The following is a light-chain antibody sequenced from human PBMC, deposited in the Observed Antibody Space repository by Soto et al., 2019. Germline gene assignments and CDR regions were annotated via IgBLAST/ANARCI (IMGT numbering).Light chain of an antibody. Sequence: DVVRTQSPLSLPVTPGEPASISCSSSQSLLRSKGYVNLDWYLQKPGQSPQLLIYLGSNRASGVPDRFSGSVSGTDFTLKISEVEAEDFGVYYCMQALQTPRTFGQGTKLEIK. CDR2: LGS. J-gene: IGKJ2*01. CDR3: MQALQTPRT. V-gene: IGKV2-28*01. CDR1: QSLLRSKGYVN.